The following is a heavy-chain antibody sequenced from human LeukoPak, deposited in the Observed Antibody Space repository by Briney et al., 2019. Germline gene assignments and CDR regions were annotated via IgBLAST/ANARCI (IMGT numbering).Heavy chain of an antibody. CDR1: GFTFSSYG. J-gene: IGHJ4*02. CDR2: IRYDGGNK. CDR3: AKLGVVVAAPFDY. Sequence: PGGSLKLSCSASGFTFSSYGMHWVRQAPGKGLEWVAFIRYDGGNKYYADSVKGRFTISRDNSKNTLYLQMNSLRAEDTAVYYCAKLGVVVAAPFDYWGQGTLVTVSS. D-gene: IGHD2-15*01. V-gene: IGHV3-30*02.